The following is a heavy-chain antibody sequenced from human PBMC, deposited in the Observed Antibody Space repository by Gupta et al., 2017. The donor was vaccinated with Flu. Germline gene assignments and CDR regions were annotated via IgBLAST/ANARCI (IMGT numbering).Heavy chain of an antibody. CDR1: FSIYT. Sequence: FSIYTFNWVRQAPGKGREWVSSISRSSDYIYYSDSVRGRFTISRDNGKDSLDLQMKSLRAEDTAVYYCARLSLLGGGAFDIWGQGPMVTVSS. D-gene: IGHD1-26*01. V-gene: IGHV3-21*01. CDR3: ARLSLLGGGAFDI. J-gene: IGHJ3*02. CDR2: ISRSSDYI.